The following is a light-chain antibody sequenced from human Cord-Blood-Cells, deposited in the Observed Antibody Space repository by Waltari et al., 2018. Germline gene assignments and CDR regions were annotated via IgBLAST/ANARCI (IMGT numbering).Light chain of an antibody. CDR3: QQYHNWPLT. V-gene: IGKV3-15*01. CDR2: GES. Sequence: EIAMTQSPATLAVSSGERATLSCRASQTFRSNLAWYQQKPGQAPRLRIYGESTRATGIPARFSGSGSGTEFTLTISSRQSEDFAVYYCQQYHNWPLTFGGGTKVEIK. CDR1: QTFRSN. J-gene: IGKJ4*01.